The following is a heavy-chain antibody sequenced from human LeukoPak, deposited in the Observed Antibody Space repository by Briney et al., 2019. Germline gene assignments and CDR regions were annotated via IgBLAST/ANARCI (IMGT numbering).Heavy chain of an antibody. CDR2: ISSSSSYI. D-gene: IGHD2-21*02. CDR1: GFTFSSYT. Sequence: GGSLRLSCAASGFTFSSYTMNWVRQAPGKGLEWVSIISSSSSYIYYADSVKGRFTISRDNAKNALYLQMNSLRVEDTAVYYCARDGRCGGDCYASWGQGTLVTVSS. V-gene: IGHV3-21*01. CDR3: ARDGRCGGDCYAS. J-gene: IGHJ4*02.